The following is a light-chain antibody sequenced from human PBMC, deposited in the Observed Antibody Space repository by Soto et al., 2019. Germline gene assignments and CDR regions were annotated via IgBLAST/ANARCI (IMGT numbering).Light chain of an antibody. V-gene: IGKV1-39*01. CDR1: QSISRY. CDR2: ATS. Sequence: DIQMTQSPSSLSASVGDRLTITCRASQSISRYLNWLQLKPGKAPKLLLYATSTLQSGVPSRFSGSGSGTDFTLTISTLQPEDFATYYCQQYYSTPITFGQGTRLEIK. J-gene: IGKJ5*01. CDR3: QQYYSTPIT.